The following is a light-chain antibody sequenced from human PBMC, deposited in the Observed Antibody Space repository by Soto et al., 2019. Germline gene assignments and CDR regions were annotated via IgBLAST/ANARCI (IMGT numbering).Light chain of an antibody. CDR3: QQYNNWPRT. Sequence: EIVMTQSPATLSVSPGERATLSCRACQSVSTYSAWYQQKPGQAPRLLIYGASTRATGIPARFSGSGSGTEFTLTISSLQSEDFAVYYCQQYNNWPRTFGQGTKVDIK. CDR1: QSVSTY. V-gene: IGKV3-15*01. CDR2: GAS. J-gene: IGKJ1*01.